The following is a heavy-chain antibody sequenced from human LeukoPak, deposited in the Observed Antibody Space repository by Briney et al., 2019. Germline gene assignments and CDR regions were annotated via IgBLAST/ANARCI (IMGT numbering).Heavy chain of an antibody. CDR2: ISSSSSTR. CDR3: ARENYDILTGYPTDFDY. D-gene: IGHD3-9*01. V-gene: IGHV3-48*02. Sequence: AGSLRLSCAASGFTFTSYSMNWVRQAPGKGLEWVSYISSSSSTRYYADSVKGRFTISRDNAKNSLYLQMNSLRDEDTAVCYCARENYDILTGYPTDFDYWGQGTLVTVSS. CDR1: GFTFTSYS. J-gene: IGHJ4*02.